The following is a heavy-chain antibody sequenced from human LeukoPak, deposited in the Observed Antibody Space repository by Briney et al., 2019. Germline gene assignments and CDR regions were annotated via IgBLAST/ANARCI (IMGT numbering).Heavy chain of an antibody. CDR2: INPDGNKK. D-gene: IGHD3-10*01. CDR1: GLTFSSSW. Sequence: PGGSLRLSCAVSGLTFSSSWMDWVRQAPGKGLEWVASINPDGNKKYSADSVKGRFTISRDNAENSLYLQMNSLRAEDTAVYYCAREKGVYFDYWGQGTLVTVSS. CDR3: AREKGVYFDY. J-gene: IGHJ4*02. V-gene: IGHV3-7*01.